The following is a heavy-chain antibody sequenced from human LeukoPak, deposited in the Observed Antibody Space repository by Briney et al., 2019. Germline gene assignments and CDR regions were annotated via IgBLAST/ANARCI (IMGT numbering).Heavy chain of an antibody. J-gene: IGHJ4*02. CDR1: AYIFTTYW. CDR3: ARQGGDYYGPGTESYFDY. Sequence: GESLKISCKASAYIFTTYWIGWVRQMPGKGLEWMGIIYPGDSDTRYSPSFQGQVTISADKSISTAYLQWSSLKASDTAMYYCARQGGDYYGPGTESYFDYWGQGTLVTVSS. D-gene: IGHD3-10*01. CDR2: IYPGDSDT. V-gene: IGHV5-51*01.